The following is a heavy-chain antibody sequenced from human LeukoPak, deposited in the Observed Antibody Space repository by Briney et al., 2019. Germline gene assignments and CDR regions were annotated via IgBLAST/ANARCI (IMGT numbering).Heavy chain of an antibody. J-gene: IGHJ3*02. CDR2: IIPIFGTA. Sequence: SVKVSCKASGGTFSNYAINWVRQAPGQGLEWMGGIIPIFGTANYAQKFQGRVTITADESTSTAYMELSSLRSEDTAVYYCARDVVEMATISAFDIWGQGTMVTVSS. V-gene: IGHV1-69*13. D-gene: IGHD5-24*01. CDR1: GGTFSNYA. CDR3: ARDVVEMATISAFDI.